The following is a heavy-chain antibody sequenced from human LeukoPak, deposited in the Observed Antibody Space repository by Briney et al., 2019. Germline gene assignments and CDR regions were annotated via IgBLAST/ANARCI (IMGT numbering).Heavy chain of an antibody. Sequence: GGSLRLSCAASGFTFRTYAMNWVRQTPGKGLEWVSSIRSTSDTIFYADSVKGRFTICRDNAKNSLYLQMNNLRAEDTAVYYCARRKVLSAARALDYWGQGTLVTVSS. V-gene: IGHV3-48*04. J-gene: IGHJ4*02. CDR3: ARRKVLSAARALDY. CDR1: GFTFRTYA. CDR2: IRSTSDTI. D-gene: IGHD6-13*01.